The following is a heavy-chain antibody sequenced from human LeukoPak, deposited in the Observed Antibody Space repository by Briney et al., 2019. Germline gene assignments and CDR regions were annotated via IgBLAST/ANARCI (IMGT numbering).Heavy chain of an antibody. CDR2: ISSSSSYI. V-gene: IGHV3-21*01. Sequence: GGSLRLSCAASGFTFSSYSMNWVCQAPGKGLEWVSSISSSSSYIYYADSVKGRFTISRDNAKNPLYLQMNSLRAEDTAVYYCARDPRGDLLRYFDWLLGVGYFDYWGQGTLVTVSS. CDR1: GFTFSSYS. J-gene: IGHJ4*02. CDR3: ARDPRGDLLRYFDWLLGVGYFDY. D-gene: IGHD3-9*01.